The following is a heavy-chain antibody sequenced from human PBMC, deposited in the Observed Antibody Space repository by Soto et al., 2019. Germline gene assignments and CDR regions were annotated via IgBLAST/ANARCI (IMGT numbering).Heavy chain of an antibody. J-gene: IGHJ4*02. Sequence: EVQVLESGGGLVQPGGSLRLSCVVSGFTFSSYPMSWVRQAPGKGLEWVAGIGGSGERTYYTESLQGRFTISRDNSRSTLYLQMNSLTVEDTAVYYCAKITLEWLLSPRDPLDYWGQGTLVTVSS. CDR1: GFTFSSYP. CDR3: AKITLEWLLSPRDPLDY. CDR2: IGGSGERT. V-gene: IGHV3-23*01. D-gene: IGHD3-3*01.